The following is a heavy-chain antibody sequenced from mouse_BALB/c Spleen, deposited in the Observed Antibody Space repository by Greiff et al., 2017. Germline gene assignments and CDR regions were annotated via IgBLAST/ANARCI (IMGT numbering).Heavy chain of an antibody. Sequence: DVQLVESGGGLVQPGGSLKLSCAASGFTFSSYGMSWVRQTPDKRLELVATINSNGGSTYYPDSVKGRFTISRDNAKNTLYLQMSSLKSEDTAMYYCARDITTAYAMDYWGQGTSVTVSS. V-gene: IGHV5-6-3*01. D-gene: IGHD1-2*01. CDR2: INSNGGST. CDR3: ARDITTAYAMDY. CDR1: GFTFSSYG. J-gene: IGHJ4*01.